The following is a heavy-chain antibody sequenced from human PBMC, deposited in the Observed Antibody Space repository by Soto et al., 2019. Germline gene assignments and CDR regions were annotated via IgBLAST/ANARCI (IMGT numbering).Heavy chain of an antibody. Sequence: PGGSLRLSCAASGFTFSSYAMSWVRQAPGKGLEWVSAISGSGGSTYYADSVKGRFTISRDNSKNTLYLQMNSLRAEDTAVYYCASALAYWRDYFYDMDIWGPGTMVTVSS. CDR3: ASALAYWRDYFYDMDI. D-gene: IGHD1-1*01. V-gene: IGHV3-23*01. CDR1: GFTFSSYA. CDR2: ISGSGGST. J-gene: IGHJ6*02.